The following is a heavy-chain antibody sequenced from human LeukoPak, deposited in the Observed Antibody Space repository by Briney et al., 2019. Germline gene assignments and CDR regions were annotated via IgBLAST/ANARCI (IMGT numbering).Heavy chain of an antibody. CDR2: FGGTGDI. D-gene: IGHD3-3*01. CDR3: AKDVLRWAFDY. CDR1: GFTFSTTA. J-gene: IGHJ4*02. V-gene: IGHV3-23*01. Sequence: GGSLRLSCAASGFTFSTTAMAWVRQAPGKGLELVSGFGGTGDIHYADSVRGRFTISRDNSKGILYLQMNSLRAEDTAVYYCAKDVLRWAFDYWGEGTLVTVSS.